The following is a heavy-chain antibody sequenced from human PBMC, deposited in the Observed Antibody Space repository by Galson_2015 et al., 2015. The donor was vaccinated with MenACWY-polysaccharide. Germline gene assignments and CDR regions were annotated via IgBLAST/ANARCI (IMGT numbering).Heavy chain of an antibody. J-gene: IGHJ4*02. V-gene: IGHV1-8*01. CDR3: GRGTSRDAPDGYWDD. Sequence: SVKVSCKASGYTFTSYDLNWVRRAPGQGLEWMGWMNPDSGNTGYAQKFQGRVTMTTNTSIRTAYMELSSLTSEDTAVYYCGRGTSRDAPDGYWDDWGQGTLFTVSS. CDR1: GYTFTSYD. CDR2: MNPDSGNT. D-gene: IGHD2-2*01.